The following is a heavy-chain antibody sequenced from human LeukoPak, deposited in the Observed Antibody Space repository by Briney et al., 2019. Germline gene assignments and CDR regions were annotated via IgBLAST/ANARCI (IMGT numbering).Heavy chain of an antibody. V-gene: IGHV3-30-3*01. Sequence: GGSLRLSCAASGFTFSSYAVHWVRQAPGKGLEWVAVISYDGSNKYYADSVKGRFTISRDNSKNTLYLQMNSLRAEDTAVYYCARELLWFGDYYYYYGMDVWGQGTTVTVSS. J-gene: IGHJ6*02. CDR3: ARELLWFGDYYYYYGMDV. CDR1: GFTFSSYA. CDR2: ISYDGSNK. D-gene: IGHD3-10*01.